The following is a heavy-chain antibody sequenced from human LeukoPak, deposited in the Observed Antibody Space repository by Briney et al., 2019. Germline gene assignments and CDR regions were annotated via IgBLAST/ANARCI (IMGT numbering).Heavy chain of an antibody. D-gene: IGHD7-27*01. V-gene: IGHV3-23*01. J-gene: IGHJ4*02. CDR3: AKDGNWARFEN. Sequence: GGSLRLSCAASAFAFSNYGMNWVRQAAGKGLEWVSGSTGSGGTTYYADSVKGRFTISRDNSKNTLYLQMNSPRAEDTAAYYCAKDGNWARFENWGQGTLVTVSS. CDR1: AFAFSNYG. CDR2: STGSGGTT.